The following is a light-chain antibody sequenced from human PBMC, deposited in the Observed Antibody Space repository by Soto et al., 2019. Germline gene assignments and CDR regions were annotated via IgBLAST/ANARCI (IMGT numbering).Light chain of an antibody. Sequence: QLVLTQSPSASASLGASVKLTCTLSSGHSSYAIAWHQQQPEKGPRYLMKLNSDGSHSKGDGIPDRFSGSSSGAERYLTISSLQSEDEAYYYCQTWGTGIHVFGGGTKLNVL. J-gene: IGLJ3*02. CDR1: SGHSSYA. CDR3: QTWGTGIHV. CDR2: LNSDGSH. V-gene: IGLV4-69*01.